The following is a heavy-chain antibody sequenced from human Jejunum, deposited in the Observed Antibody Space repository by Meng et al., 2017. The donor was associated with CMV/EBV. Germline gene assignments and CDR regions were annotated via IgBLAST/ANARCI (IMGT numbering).Heavy chain of an antibody. J-gene: IGHJ4*02. V-gene: IGHV3-66*01. CDR3: AKLGVGATYWDS. D-gene: IGHD1-26*01. Sequence: EVQLVGSGGGLVQPGGSLRLSCAVSGVSVSDDYLSWVRQSPGKGLEWVSIIYSNGDTHYADSVKGRITISRDNSKNTVSLEMNALRVDDTAVYYCAKLGVGATYWDSWGQGILVTVSS. CDR1: GVSVSDDY. CDR2: IYSNGDT.